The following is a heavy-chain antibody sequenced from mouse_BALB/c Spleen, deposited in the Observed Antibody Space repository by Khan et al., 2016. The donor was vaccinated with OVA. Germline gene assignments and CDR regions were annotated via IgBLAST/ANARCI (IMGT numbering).Heavy chain of an antibody. V-gene: IGHV1S81*02. Sequence: VQLQQSGAELVKAGASVKMSCKASGYTFTSYWMHWVKQRIGQGLEWFEETNPTNGRTYYNEKFKSKATLTVDKSSSTAYMLLSGPTFEDHAVYYCARIKKIVATYFDYWGQGTTLTVSS. J-gene: IGHJ2*01. CDR1: GYTFTSYW. CDR2: TNPTNGRT. D-gene: IGHD1-1*01. CDR3: ARIKKIVATYFDY.